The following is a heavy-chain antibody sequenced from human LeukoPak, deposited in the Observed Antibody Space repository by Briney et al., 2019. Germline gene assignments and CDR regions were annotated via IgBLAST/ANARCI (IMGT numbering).Heavy chain of an antibody. CDR3: ARDEIFGIAPRPLDY. CDR1: GYSINSNYY. J-gene: IGHJ4*02. Sequence: PSETLSLTCTVSGYSINSNYYWGWIRQPPGKGLEWIGTIYHSGTTYYNPSLKSRVTISIDTSKNQFSLKLSSVTAADTAVYYCARDEIFGIAPRPLDYWGQGILVTVSS. V-gene: IGHV4-38-2*02. D-gene: IGHD6-6*01. CDR2: IYHSGTT.